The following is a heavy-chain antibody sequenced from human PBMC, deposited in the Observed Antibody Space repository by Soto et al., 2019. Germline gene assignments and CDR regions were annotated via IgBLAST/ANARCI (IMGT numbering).Heavy chain of an antibody. CDR3: ASAPHGDYLDY. D-gene: IGHD4-17*01. CDR2: IYYSGST. CDR1: GGSISSYY. Sequence: SETLSLTCTVSGGSISSYYWSWIRQPPGKGLEWIGYIYYSGSTNYNPSLKSRVTISVDTSKNQFSLKLSSVTAADTAVYYCASAPHGDYLDYWGQGTLVTVSS. V-gene: IGHV4-59*01. J-gene: IGHJ4*02.